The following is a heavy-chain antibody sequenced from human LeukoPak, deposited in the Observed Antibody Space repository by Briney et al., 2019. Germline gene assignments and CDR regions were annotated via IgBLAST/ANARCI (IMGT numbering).Heavy chain of an antibody. V-gene: IGHV3-66*01. D-gene: IGHD7-27*01. Sequence: PGGSLRLSCAASGFTVSTNYMSWVRQAPGKGLEWVSIIYSGGATYYADSVKGRFTISRDNSKNTLSLQMNSLRAEDTAVYHCARAWGRYYDYWGQGTLVTVSS. CDR1: GFTVSTNY. CDR2: IYSGGAT. CDR3: ARAWGRYYDY. J-gene: IGHJ4*02.